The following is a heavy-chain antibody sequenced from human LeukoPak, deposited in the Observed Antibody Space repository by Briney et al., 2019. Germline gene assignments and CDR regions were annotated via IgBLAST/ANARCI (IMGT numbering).Heavy chain of an antibody. J-gene: IGHJ4*02. V-gene: IGHV3-48*01. CDR2: IGIDSGNT. CDR3: ARDYKYAFDN. Sequence: GGSLRLSCAASGFAFSSYWMSWVRQAPGKGLEWISYIGIDSGNTNYADSVKGRFTISGDKAKNSLYLQMNSLRVEDTAVYYCARDYKYAFDNWGQGTLVTVSS. D-gene: IGHD5-24*01. CDR1: GFAFSSYW.